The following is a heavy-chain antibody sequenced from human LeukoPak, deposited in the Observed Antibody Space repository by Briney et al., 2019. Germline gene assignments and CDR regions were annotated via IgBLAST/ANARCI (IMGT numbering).Heavy chain of an antibody. CDR3: ARASMVARYYFDY. Sequence: ASVKVSCKASGYTFTSYYMHWVRHAPGKVFEWMGIINPSGGSTSYAQKVQGRVTMTRDTSTSTVYMELSSLRSEDTAVYYCARASMVARYYFDYRGQGTPVTVSS. CDR2: INPSGGST. D-gene: IGHD4/OR15-4a*01. J-gene: IGHJ4*02. CDR1: GYTFTSYY. V-gene: IGHV1-46*01.